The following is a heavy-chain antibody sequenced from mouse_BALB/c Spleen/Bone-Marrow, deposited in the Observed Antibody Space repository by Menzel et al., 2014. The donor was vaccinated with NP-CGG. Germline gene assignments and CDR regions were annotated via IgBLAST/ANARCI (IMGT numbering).Heavy chain of an antibody. CDR3: ARGGNYGY. CDR1: GYTFTSYT. V-gene: IGHV1-4*01. CDR2: INPSSGYT. Sequence: LVESGAELTRPGASVKMSCKASGYTFTSYTMHWVKQRPGQGLEWIGYINPSSGYTNYNQKFKDKATLTADKSSSTAYMQLSSLTSEDSAVYFCARGGNYGYWGQGTTLTVSS. D-gene: IGHD2-1*01. J-gene: IGHJ2*01.